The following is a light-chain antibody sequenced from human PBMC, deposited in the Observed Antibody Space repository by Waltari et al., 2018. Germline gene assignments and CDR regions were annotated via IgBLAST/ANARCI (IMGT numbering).Light chain of an antibody. CDR3: MQALQTPWT. V-gene: IGKV2-28*01. Sequence: DIVMTQSPLSLPVTPGEPPSISCRSSQSLLHSNGYNYLDWYLQKPGQSPQLLIYLGSNRASGVPDRFSGSGSGTDFTLKISRVEAEDVGVYYCMQALQTPWTFGQGTKVEIK. CDR2: LGS. CDR1: QSLLHSNGYNY. J-gene: IGKJ1*01.